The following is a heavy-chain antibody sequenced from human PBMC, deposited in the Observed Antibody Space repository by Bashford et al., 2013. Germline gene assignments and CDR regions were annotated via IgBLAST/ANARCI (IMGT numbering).Heavy chain of an antibody. CDR3: ARGPAVAINY. V-gene: IGHV5-51*01. J-gene: IGHJ4*02. CDR2: IYPSDSDT. Sequence: GESLKISCTGSGYTFTSYWIGWVRQRPGKGLEWMGIIYPSDSDTRYSPSFQGQVTISADKSINTAYLQWSSLKASDTAIYFCARGPAVAINYWGQGTRVTVSS. D-gene: IGHD6-19*01. CDR1: GYTFTSYW.